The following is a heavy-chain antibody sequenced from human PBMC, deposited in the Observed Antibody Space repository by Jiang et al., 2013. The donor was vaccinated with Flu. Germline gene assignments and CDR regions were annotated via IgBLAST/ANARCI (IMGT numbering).Heavy chain of an antibody. D-gene: IGHD1-26*01. CDR3: ARDGRSGNFLDL. CDR1: GGSISSYY. Sequence: GSGLVKPSETLSLTCTVSGGSISSYYWSWIRQAPGKGLEWIGCIYYTGSTNYNPSLKSRVTISVDTSKNQFSLKLSSVTAADTAVYFCARDGRSGNFLDLWGQGTLVTPPQ. V-gene: IGHV4-59*01. J-gene: IGHJ4*02. CDR2: IYYTGST.